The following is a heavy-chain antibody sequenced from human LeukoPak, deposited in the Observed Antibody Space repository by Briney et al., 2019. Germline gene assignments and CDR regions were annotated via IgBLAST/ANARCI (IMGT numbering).Heavy chain of an antibody. CDR3: ARAFSSGYDRWIYYFDY. CDR1: GGTFSSYA. V-gene: IGHV1-69*06. Sequence: SVKVSCKASGGTFSSYAISWVRQAPGQGLEWMGGITPIFGTANYAQKFQGRVTITADKSTSTAYMELSSLRSEDTAVYYCARAFSSGYDRWIYYFDYWGQGTLATVSS. D-gene: IGHD5-12*01. CDR2: ITPIFGTA. J-gene: IGHJ4*02.